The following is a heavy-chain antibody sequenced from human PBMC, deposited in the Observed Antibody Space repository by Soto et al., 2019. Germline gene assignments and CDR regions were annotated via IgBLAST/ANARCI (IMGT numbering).Heavy chain of an antibody. V-gene: IGHV3-21*01. Sequence: GGSLRLSCAASGFTFSTYNMNWVRQAPGKGLEWVSSISSSSSYIYYADSVKGRFTISRDNAKNSLYLQVNSLRAEDTAVYYWASTRRDGYNNYYYYYGMDVWGQGTTVTVSS. CDR3: ASTRRDGYNNYYYYYGMDV. CDR1: GFTFSTYN. CDR2: ISSSSSYI. D-gene: IGHD5-12*01. J-gene: IGHJ6*02.